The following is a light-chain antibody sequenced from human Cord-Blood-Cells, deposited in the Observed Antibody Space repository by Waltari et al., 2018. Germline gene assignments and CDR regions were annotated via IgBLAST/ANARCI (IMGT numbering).Light chain of an antibody. J-gene: IGLJ2*01. CDR1: SSDVVGYNY. CDR2: EVS. CDR3: SSYAGSNNVV. V-gene: IGLV2-8*01. Sequence: QSALTQPPSASGSPGQSVTISCTGTSSDVVGYNYVSWYQQHPGKAPKHMIYEVSKRPSGVPDRFSGSKSGNTASLTVSGLQAEDEADYYCSSYAGSNNVVFGGGTKLTVL.